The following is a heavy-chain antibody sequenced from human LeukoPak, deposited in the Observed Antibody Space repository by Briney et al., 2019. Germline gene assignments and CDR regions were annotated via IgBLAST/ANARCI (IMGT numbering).Heavy chain of an antibody. CDR2: IYHSGST. CDR1: GGSISSGGYS. V-gene: IGHV4-30-2*01. D-gene: IGHD4-23*01. J-gene: IGHJ4*02. Sequence: SQTLSLTCAVSGGSISSGGYSWSWIRQPPGKGLEWIGYIYHSGSTYYNPSLKSRVTISVDRSKNQFSLKLSSVTAADPAVYYCARVDGGPIDYWGQGTLVTVSS. CDR3: ARVDGGPIDY.